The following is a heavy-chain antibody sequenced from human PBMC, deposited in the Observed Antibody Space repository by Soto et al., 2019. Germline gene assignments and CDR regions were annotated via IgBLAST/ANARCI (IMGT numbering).Heavy chain of an antibody. D-gene: IGHD2-2*01. CDR3: AREEWYQLLWRYFDY. Sequence: SQTLSLTCVISGDSVSSNSAAWNWIRQSPSRGLEWLGRTYYRSKWYNDYAVSVKSRITINPDTSKSQFSLQLNSVTPEDTAVYYCAREEWYQLLWRYFDYWGQGTLVTVSS. CDR2: TYYRSKWYN. J-gene: IGHJ4*02. CDR1: GDSVSSNSAA. V-gene: IGHV6-1*01.